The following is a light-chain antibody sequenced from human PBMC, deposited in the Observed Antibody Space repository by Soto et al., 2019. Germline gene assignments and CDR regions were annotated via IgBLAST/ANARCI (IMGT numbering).Light chain of an antibody. CDR2: DVS. CDR3: SSYTSSSTPYV. V-gene: IGLV2-14*01. J-gene: IGLJ1*01. CDR1: SSDVGGYNY. Sequence: QCVLTQPASVSGSPGHSITISCTGTSSDVGGYNYVSWYQQHPGKAPKLMIYDVSNRPSGVSNRFSGSKSGNTASLTISGLQVEDEAHYYCSSYTSSSTPYVFGTGTKVTVL.